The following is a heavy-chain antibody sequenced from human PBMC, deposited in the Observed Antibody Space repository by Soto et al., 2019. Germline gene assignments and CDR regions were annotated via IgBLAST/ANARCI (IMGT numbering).Heavy chain of an antibody. Sequence: PGGSLRLSCAYYGCDFGDSALTWVRQAPGRGLVRVAVIRARPASGRAEYTASVTGRFTLSRDGSESNAYLQMNSLRMEDTGMYYCCRLGPVAATRWFFDYWGQGTPVTVSS. V-gene: IGHV3-49*01. D-gene: IGHD2-15*01. CDR1: GCDFGDSA. CDR2: IRARPASGRA. CDR3: CRLGPVAATRWFFDY. J-gene: IGHJ4*02.